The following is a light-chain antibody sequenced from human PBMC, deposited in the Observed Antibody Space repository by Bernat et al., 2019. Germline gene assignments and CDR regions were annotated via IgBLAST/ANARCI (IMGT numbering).Light chain of an antibody. J-gene: IGLJ2*01. V-gene: IGLV6-57*01. CDR2: EDD. CDR3: QSYDSTNQV. CDR1: SGSIASKF. Sequence: NFMLTQPHSVSEAPGKTVTISCTRSSGSIASKFVQWYQQRPGSSPTIVIYEDDQRPSGVPYRFSGSIDRSSNSASLTISGLKTEDEADYYCQSYDSTNQVFGGGTKLTVL.